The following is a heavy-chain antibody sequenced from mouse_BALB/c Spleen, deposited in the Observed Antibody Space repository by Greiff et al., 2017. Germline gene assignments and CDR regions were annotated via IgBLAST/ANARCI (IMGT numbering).Heavy chain of an antibody. Sequence: QVQLKESGPGLVAPSQSLSITCTVSGFSLTSYGVHWVRQPPGKGLEWLGVIWAGGSTNYNSALMSRLSISKDNSKSQVFLKMNSLQTDDTAMYYCAREGRTGGLRRGDYYAMDYGGQGTSVTVSS. CDR1: GFSLTSYG. J-gene: IGHJ4*01. CDR2: IWAGGST. D-gene: IGHD2-2*01. V-gene: IGHV2-9*02. CDR3: AREGRTGGLRRGDYYAMDY.